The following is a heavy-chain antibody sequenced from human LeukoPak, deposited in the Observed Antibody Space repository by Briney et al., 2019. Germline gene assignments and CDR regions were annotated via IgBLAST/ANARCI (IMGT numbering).Heavy chain of an antibody. CDR2: SYYSRST. CDR1: GGSISSSSYY. V-gene: IGHV4-39*01. Sequence: SETLSLTCTVSGGSISSSSYYWVWIRQPPGKGLEWIGSSYYSRSTYYNPFLKSRVTISVDTSKNHSSLKLSSLPAADTAVYYSATHRRGRGITMIVADWGQGTLVTVSS. D-gene: IGHD3-22*01. J-gene: IGHJ4*02. CDR3: ATHRRGRGITMIVAD.